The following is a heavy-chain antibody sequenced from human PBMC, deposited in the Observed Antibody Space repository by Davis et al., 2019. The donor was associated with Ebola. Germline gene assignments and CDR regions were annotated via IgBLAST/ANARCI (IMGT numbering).Heavy chain of an antibody. J-gene: IGHJ6*02. CDR3: ATSTGTTRAYYYYGMDV. CDR2: IYPADSDT. CDR1: GYNFLRNW. Sequence: GESLKISCKGSGYNFLRNWIGWVRQTPGKGLEWMGLIYPADSDTRYSPSFQGQVTISADASISTAYLQWSSLKASDTAMYYCATSTGTTRAYYYYGMDVWGQGTTVTVSS. V-gene: IGHV5-51*01. D-gene: IGHD1-1*01.